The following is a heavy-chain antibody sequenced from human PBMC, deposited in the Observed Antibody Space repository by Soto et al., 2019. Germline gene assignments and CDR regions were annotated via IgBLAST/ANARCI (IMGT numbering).Heavy chain of an antibody. J-gene: IGHJ4*02. CDR1: GFTFSSYA. CDR2: ISGSGGST. D-gene: IGHD3-22*01. Sequence: PGGSLRLSCAASGFTFSSYAMSWVRQAPGKGLEWVSAISGSGGSTYYADSVKGRFTISRDNSKNTLYLQMNSLRAEDTAVYYCGKGVVVAPFFVSEGGMALFASWGQGPLATVSS. V-gene: IGHV3-23*01. CDR3: GKGVVVAPFFVSEGGMALFAS.